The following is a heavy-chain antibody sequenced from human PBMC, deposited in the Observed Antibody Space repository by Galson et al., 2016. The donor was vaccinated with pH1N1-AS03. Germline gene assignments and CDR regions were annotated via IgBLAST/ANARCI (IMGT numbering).Heavy chain of an antibody. D-gene: IGHD4-17*01. CDR1: GGTFSSYA. CDR3: ANRDYGFDY. Sequence: SVKVSCKASGGTFSSYAISWVRQAPGQGLEWMGWIIASVGITSYAQKFQGRVTITADESTSTAYMELSSLRSEDTAVYYCANRDYGFDYWGQGTLVTVSS. CDR2: IIASVGIT. J-gene: IGHJ4*02. V-gene: IGHV1-69*10.